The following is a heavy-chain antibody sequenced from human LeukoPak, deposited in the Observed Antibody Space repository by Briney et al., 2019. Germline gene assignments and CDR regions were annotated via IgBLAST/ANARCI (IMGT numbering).Heavy chain of an antibody. CDR3: ARGRDSSSWYPQLDY. J-gene: IGHJ4*02. D-gene: IGHD6-13*01. V-gene: IGHV4-4*02. Sequence: SGTLSLTCAVSGGSISSSNWWSWVRQPPGKGLEWIGEIYHSGSANYDPSLRSRVTISVDKSKNQFSLRLSSVTAADTAVYYCARGRDSSSWYPQLDYWGQGTLVTVSS. CDR1: GGSISSSNW. CDR2: IYHSGSA.